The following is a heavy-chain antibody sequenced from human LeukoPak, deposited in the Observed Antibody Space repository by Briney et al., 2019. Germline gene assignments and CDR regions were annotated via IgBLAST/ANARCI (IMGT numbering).Heavy chain of an antibody. J-gene: IGHJ4*02. CDR2: IYYSGST. CDR3: ARGSYGDYFDY. CDR1: GGSVSNYY. V-gene: IGHV4-59*02. D-gene: IGHD4/OR15-4a*01. Sequence: PSETLSLTCTVSGGSVSNYYWSWVRQPPGKGLEWIGYIYYSGSTNYNPSLKSRVTISVDTSKNQFSLKLSSVTAADTAVYYCARGSYGDYFDYWGQGTLVTVSS.